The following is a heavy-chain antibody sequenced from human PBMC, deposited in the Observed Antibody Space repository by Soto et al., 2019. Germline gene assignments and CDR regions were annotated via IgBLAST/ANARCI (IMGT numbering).Heavy chain of an antibody. D-gene: IGHD3-22*01. V-gene: IGHV1-2*02. CDR1: GYTFTGYY. CDR3: ARDYRYYDSSGHEGVNWFDP. Sequence: ASVKVSCKASGYTFTGYYMHCVRQAPGQGLEWMGWINPNSGGTNYAQKFQGRVTMTRDTSISTAYMELSRLRSDDTAVYYCARDYRYYDSSGHEGVNWFDPWGQGTLVTVSS. J-gene: IGHJ5*02. CDR2: INPNSGGT.